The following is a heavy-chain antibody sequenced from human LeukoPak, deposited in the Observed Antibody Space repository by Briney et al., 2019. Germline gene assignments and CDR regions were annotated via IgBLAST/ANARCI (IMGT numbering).Heavy chain of an antibody. D-gene: IGHD5-12*01. J-gene: IGHJ4*02. CDR3: ARDRGRFDY. V-gene: IGHV3-7*05. CDR2: IKQGGREK. CDR1: EFTFNTYW. Sequence: GGPLRLSCAASEFTFNTYWMSWVRQAPGKGLEWVANIKQGGREKYYVDSVQGRFTLSRDNDQTSLYLQMNSLRVEDTAVHYCARDRGRFDYWGQGPLVTVSS.